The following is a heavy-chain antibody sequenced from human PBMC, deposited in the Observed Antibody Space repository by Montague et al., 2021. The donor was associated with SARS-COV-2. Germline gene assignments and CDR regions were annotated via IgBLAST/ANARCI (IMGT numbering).Heavy chain of an antibody. J-gene: IGHJ5*02. CDR2: IHYTGGS. Sequence: TLSLTCNVSGGPISSGDYYWSWIRQPPGKGLEWLGNIHYTGGSYNNPALPSAKSRLTISIDTSKSQFLLGLTSVTAADTAVYFCARAFLPQTRWFDPWGQGTLVTVSS. D-gene: IGHD3-3*01. CDR1: GGPISSGDYY. CDR3: ARAFLPQTRWFDP. V-gene: IGHV4-30-4*08.